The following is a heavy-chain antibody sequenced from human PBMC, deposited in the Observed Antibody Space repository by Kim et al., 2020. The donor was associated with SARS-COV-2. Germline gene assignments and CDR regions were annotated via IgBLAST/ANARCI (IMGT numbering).Heavy chain of an antibody. CDR3: AKYSCSSTTCDIIGYGMDV. V-gene: IGHV3-23*01. J-gene: IGHJ6*02. Sequence: GGSLRLSCAASGFTFSSYAMSWVRQAPGKGLEWVSAIRDSGDTTYYADSVRGRFTISRDNSKNTLYLQMNSLRAEDTAVYYCAKYSCSSTTCDIIGYGMDVWGQGTTVTVSS. CDR1: GFTFSSYA. CDR2: IRDSGDTT. D-gene: IGHD2-2*01.